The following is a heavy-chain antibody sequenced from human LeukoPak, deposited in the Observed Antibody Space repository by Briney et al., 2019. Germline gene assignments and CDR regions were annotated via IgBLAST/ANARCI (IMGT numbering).Heavy chain of an antibody. J-gene: IGHJ5*02. D-gene: IGHD2-15*01. CDR1: GFTFSRYS. CDR3: ARDVSGGSCYLGCWFDP. V-gene: IGHV3-48*02. CDR2: ISSSSSTI. Sequence: GGSLRLSCAASGFTFSRYSMNWVRQAPGKGLEWVSYISSSSSTISYADSVKGRFTISRDNAKNSLYLQMNRLRDEDTAVYYCARDVSGGSCYLGCWFDPWGQGTLVTVSS.